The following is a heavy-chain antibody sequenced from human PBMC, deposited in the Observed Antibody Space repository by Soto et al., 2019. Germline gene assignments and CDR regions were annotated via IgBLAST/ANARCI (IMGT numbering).Heavy chain of an antibody. CDR2: IYYDDGST. V-gene: IGHV3-53*02. J-gene: IGHJ6*02. D-gene: IGHD6-13*01. CDR3: ASGQQVILRYYYGLDV. CDR1: GFTVSTNY. Sequence: EVQLVETGGGLIQPGGSLRLSCAVSGFTVSTNYMSWVSQAPGKGLEWVSVIYYDDGSTYYADSVKGRFSISRDSSRNTLYLQMNSLRAEDTAVYYCASGQQVILRYYYGLDVWGQGTTVTVSS.